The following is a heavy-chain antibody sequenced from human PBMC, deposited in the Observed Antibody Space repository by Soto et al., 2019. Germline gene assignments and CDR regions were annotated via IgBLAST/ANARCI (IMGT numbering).Heavy chain of an antibody. D-gene: IGHD2-15*01. CDR2: IIPILGIA. V-gene: IGHV1-69*02. CDR1: GGTFSSYT. J-gene: IGHJ2*01. Sequence: QVQLVQSGAEVKKPGSSVKVSCKASGGTFSSYTISWVRQAPGQGLEWMGRIIPILGIANYAQKFQGRVTITADKSTSTAYMELSSLRSEDMAVYYCNLAVVTPPSWYFDLWGRGTLVTVSS. CDR3: NLAVVTPPSWYFDL.